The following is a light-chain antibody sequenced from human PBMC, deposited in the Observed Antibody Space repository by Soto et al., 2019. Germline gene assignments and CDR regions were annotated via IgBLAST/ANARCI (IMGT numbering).Light chain of an antibody. J-gene: IGKJ4*01. CDR2: GAS. CDR3: QQYGSSPFT. V-gene: IGKV3-20*01. Sequence: EMVLTQSPGTLSLSPGERVTLSCRASQSVSSDYLAWFQQKPGQSPRLLIYGASSRATGIPDRFSGSGSETDFTLTISRLEPEDFAVYYCQQYGSSPFTFGGGTKVEIK. CDR1: QSVSSDY.